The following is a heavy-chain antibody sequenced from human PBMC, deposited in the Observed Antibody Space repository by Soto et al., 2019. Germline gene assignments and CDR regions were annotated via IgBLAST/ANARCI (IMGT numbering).Heavy chain of an antibody. J-gene: IGHJ4*02. Sequence: PAGSLSLSCAAYGFTFSSYYMSWIRQAPGKGLEWVWEINRSGSTTYNASLESRVTVSVDTSKNHFYLQLNSVTAADTAVYYCARGAHKIVVVTGTLYSNHSQGVYCFDYWGQGTLVTVSS. D-gene: IGHD2-21*02. CDR2: INRSGST. CDR3: ARGAHKIVVVTGTLYSNHSQGVYCFDY. V-gene: IGHV4-34*01. CDR1: GFTFSSYY.